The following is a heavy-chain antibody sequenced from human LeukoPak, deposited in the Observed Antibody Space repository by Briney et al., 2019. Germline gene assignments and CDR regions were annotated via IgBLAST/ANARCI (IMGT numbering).Heavy chain of an antibody. CDR3: AKEAAAGTYYYYGMDV. J-gene: IGHJ6*02. V-gene: IGHV3-30*18. CDR2: ISYDGSNK. Sequence: GGSLRLSCAASGFTFSSYGMHWVRQAPGKGQEWVAVISYDGSNKYYADSVKGRFTISRDNSKNTLYLQMNSLRAEDTAVYYCAKEAAAGTYYYYGMDVWGQGTTVTVSS. CDR1: GFTFSSYG. D-gene: IGHD6-13*01.